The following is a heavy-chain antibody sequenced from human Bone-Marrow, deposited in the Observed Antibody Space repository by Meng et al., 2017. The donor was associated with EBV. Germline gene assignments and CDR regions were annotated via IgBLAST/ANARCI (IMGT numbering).Heavy chain of an antibody. J-gene: IGHJ4*02. CDR2: INHSGST. CDR1: GGSFSGYY. CDR3: AGSVLCRGGSCSRFDY. V-gene: IGHV4-34*02. Sequence: QVQLQQWGTRLLKPSETLSLTCAVFGGSFSGYYWSWIRQSPGKGLEWIGKINHSGSTNYNPSLKSRVTISVDTSKNQFSLKLSSVTAADTAVYYCAGSVLCRGGSCSRFDYWGQGTLVTVAS. D-gene: IGHD2-15*01.